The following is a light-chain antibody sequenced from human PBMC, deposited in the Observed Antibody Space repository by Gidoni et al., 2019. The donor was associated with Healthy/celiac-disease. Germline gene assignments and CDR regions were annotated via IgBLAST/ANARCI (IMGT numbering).Light chain of an antibody. CDR3: SSYTSSSTV. CDR2: DVS. CDR1: SRDVGGYNY. J-gene: IGLJ2*01. V-gene: IGLV2-14*01. Sequence: QSALTQPSSVSGSPGQSISISGTGTSRDVGGYNYLSWYQQHPGKAPKLMIYDVSNRPSGVSNRFSGSKSGNTASLTISGLQAEDEADYYCSSYTSSSTVFGGGTKLTVL.